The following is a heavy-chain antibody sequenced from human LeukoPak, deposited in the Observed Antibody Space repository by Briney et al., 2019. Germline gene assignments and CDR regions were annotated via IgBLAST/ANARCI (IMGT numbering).Heavy chain of an antibody. CDR3: AKDMEEEDAFDI. CDR1: GFTFSSYS. J-gene: IGHJ3*02. V-gene: IGHV3-23*01. CDR2: ISGSGGST. D-gene: IGHD1-1*01. Sequence: PGGSLRLSCAASGFTFSSYSMNWVRQAPGKGLQWVSAISGSGGSTYYADSVKGRFTISRDNSKNTVYLQMNSLRAEDTAVYYCAKDMEEEDAFDIWGQGTMVTVSS.